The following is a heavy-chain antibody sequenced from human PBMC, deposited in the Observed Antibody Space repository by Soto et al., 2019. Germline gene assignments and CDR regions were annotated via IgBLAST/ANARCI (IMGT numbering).Heavy chain of an antibody. J-gene: IGHJ6*02. V-gene: IGHV3-15*07. CDR3: STDDSGRESQPLYSYYGMDV. Sequence: GGSLRLSCAASGFTFSNAWMNWVRQAPGKGLEWVGRIKSKTDGGTTDYAAPVKGRFTISRDDSKNTLYLQMNSLKTEDTAVYYCSTDDSGRESQPLYSYYGMDVWGQGTTVTVSS. CDR2: IKSKTDGGTT. D-gene: IGHD4-17*01. CDR1: GFTFSNAW.